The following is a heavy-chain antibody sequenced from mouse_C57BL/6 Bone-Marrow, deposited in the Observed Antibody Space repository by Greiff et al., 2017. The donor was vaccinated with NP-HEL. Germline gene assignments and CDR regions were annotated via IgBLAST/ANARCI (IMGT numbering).Heavy chain of an antibody. CDR3: TTHWSFDY. CDR2: IDPENGDT. CDR1: GFNIKDDY. J-gene: IGHJ2*01. Sequence: EVKVVESGAELVRPGASVKLSCTASGFNIKDDYMHWVKQRPEQGLEWIGWIDPENGDTEYASKFQGKATITADTSSNTAYLQLSSLTSEDTAVYYCTTHWSFDYWGQGTTLTVSS. V-gene: IGHV14-4*01. D-gene: IGHD4-1*01.